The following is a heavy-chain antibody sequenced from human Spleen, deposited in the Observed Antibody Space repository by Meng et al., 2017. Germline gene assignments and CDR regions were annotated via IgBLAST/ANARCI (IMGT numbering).Heavy chain of an antibody. CDR1: GFSFRSYA. Sequence: PLVDCGGGGVQPGRSLMFAVLVSGFSFRSYAMHWVRQAPWKGLEWVAVISYDGSSNYYADSVKGRFTISRDNSKNTLSLQLNSLRGEDTAVYYCVRWVFDYWGQGTLVTVSS. CDR2: ISYDGSSN. CDR3: VRWVFDY. V-gene: IGHV3-30*07. J-gene: IGHJ4*02.